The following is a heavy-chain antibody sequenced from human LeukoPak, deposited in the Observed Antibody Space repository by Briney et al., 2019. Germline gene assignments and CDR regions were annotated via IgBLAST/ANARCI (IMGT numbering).Heavy chain of an antibody. CDR1: GGSFSGYY. D-gene: IGHD6-13*01. V-gene: IGHV4-34*01. CDR2: INHSGST. CDR3: ASYSSSWTNWFDP. J-gene: IGHJ5*02. Sequence: PSETLSLTCAVYGGSFSGYYWSWIRQPPGKGLEWIGEINHSGSTNYNPSLKSRVTISVDTSKNQFSLKLSSVTAADTAVYYCASYSSSWTNWFDPWGQGTLVTVSS.